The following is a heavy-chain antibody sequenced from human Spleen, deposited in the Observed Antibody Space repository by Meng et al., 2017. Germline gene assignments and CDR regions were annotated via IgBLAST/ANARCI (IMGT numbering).Heavy chain of an antibody. D-gene: IGHD1-14*01. CDR1: GYKFTSYW. CDR2: IYPGDSDT. CDR3: ARPVPTTNDAFDI. V-gene: IGHV5-51*01. J-gene: IGHJ3*02. Sequence: GESLKISCEGSGYKFTSYWIAWVRQMPGRGLEWMGIIYPGDSDTRYSPSFEGQVTISADKSISTAYLQWSSLKASDTAMYYCARPVPTTNDAFDIWGQGTMVTVSS.